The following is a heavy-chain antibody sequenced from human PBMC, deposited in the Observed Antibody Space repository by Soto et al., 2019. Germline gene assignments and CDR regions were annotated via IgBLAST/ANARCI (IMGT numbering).Heavy chain of an antibody. Sequence: QVQLQQWGAGLLKPSETLSLTCAVYGGSFSGYYWSWIRQPPGKGLEWIGEINHSGSTNYNPSLKSRGTISVDTSKNQFSLKLSSVTAADTAVYYCARGAENYGDYGIDYWGQGTLVTVSS. D-gene: IGHD4-17*01. CDR3: ARGAENYGDYGIDY. J-gene: IGHJ4*02. CDR2: INHSGST. V-gene: IGHV4-34*01. CDR1: GGSFSGYY.